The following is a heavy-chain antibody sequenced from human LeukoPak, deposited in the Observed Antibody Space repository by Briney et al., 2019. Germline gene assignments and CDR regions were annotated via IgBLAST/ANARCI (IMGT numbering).Heavy chain of an antibody. CDR1: GGSFSGYY. CDR3: AGGYLLYCSSTSCSGDV. CDR2: INHSGST. D-gene: IGHD2-2*01. J-gene: IGHJ6*04. V-gene: IGHV4-34*01. Sequence: SETLSLTCAVYGGSFSGYYWSWIRQRPGRGLERIGEINHSGSTNYNPSLKSQVTISVDTSKNQFSLKLSSVTAADTAVYYCAGGYLLYCSSTSCSGDVWGKGTTVTISS.